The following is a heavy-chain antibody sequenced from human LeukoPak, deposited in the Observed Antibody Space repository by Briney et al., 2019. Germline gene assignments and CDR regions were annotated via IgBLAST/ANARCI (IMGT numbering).Heavy chain of an antibody. CDR2: IFYSGST. Sequence: SETLSLTCTVSGGSISSYYWSWIRQPPGKGLEWIGYIFYSGSTNYNPSLKSRVTISVDTSKSQFSLKLSSVTAADTAVYYCARWPGSYLYYGMDVWGQGTTVTVPS. J-gene: IGHJ6*02. V-gene: IGHV4-59*08. D-gene: IGHD3-10*01. CDR1: GGSISSYY. CDR3: ARWPGSYLYYGMDV.